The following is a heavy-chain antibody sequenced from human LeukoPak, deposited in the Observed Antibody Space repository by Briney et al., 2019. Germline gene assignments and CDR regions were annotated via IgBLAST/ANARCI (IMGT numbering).Heavy chain of an antibody. D-gene: IGHD2-21*02. V-gene: IGHV4-39*01. J-gene: IGHJ3*02. Sequence: SETLSLTCSVSGVSISSSSYYWGWIRQPPGKGLEWIGSNYDSGSTYYNPSLKSRVTISVDTSKNQFSLKLSSVTAADTAVYYCATDRAMTYCGGDCYPDAFDIWGQGTMFTVSS. CDR2: NYDSGST. CDR1: GVSISSSSYY. CDR3: ATDRAMTYCGGDCYPDAFDI.